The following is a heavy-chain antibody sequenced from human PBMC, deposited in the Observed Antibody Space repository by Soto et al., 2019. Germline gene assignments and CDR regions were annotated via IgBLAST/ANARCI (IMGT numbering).Heavy chain of an antibody. CDR2: ISSSSSYT. CDR3: AREGPQHYDFWSGQPADY. D-gene: IGHD3-3*01. J-gene: IGHJ4*02. CDR1: GFTFSDYY. V-gene: IGHV3-11*06. Sequence: PGGSLRLSCAASGFTFSDYYMSWIRQAPGKGLEWVSYISSSSSYTNYADSVKGRFTISRDNAKNSLYLQMNSLRAEDTAVYYCAREGPQHYDFWSGQPADYWGQGTLVTVPS.